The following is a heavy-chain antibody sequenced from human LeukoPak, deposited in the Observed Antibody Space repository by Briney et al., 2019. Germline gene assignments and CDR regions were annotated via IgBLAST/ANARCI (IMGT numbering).Heavy chain of an antibody. J-gene: IGHJ4*02. CDR1: GFTPSSYW. D-gene: IGHD3-16*01. V-gene: IGHV3-7*01. CDR3: ARVRGTRYSDF. CDR2: IKQDGSEK. Sequence: GGSLRLSCAASGFTPSSYWMSWVRQAPGKGLEWVANIKQDGSEKNYVDSVKGRFTISRDDAKNSLYLQMNSLRVEDTAVYYCARVRGTRYSDFWGQGTLVTVSS.